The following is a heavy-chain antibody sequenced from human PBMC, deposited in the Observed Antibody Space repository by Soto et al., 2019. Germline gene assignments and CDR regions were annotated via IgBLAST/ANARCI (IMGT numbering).Heavy chain of an antibody. Sequence: QVQLQQWGAGLLKPSETLSLTCAVYGGSFSGHYWSWIRQYPGKGLEWLAEIKHRGSTNYNPSLKRRVTMSVDTVEPQFSLRLGSVTAAYTAVYYCARCYPRSRFSTALATSYWFDSWGQGGLGTVSS. CDR1: GGSFSGHY. J-gene: IGHJ5*01. CDR3: ARCYPRSRFSTALATSYWFDS. CDR2: IKHRGST. V-gene: IGHV4-34*01. D-gene: IGHD2-21*02.